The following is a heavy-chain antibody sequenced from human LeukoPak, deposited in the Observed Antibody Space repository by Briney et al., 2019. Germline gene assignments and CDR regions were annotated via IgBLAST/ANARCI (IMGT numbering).Heavy chain of an antibody. Sequence: GGSLRLSCAASGFTFSSYSMNWVRQAPGKGLEWVSYISSSSSTIYYADSVKGRFTISRDNAKNSLYLQMNSLRAEDTAVYYCARDSPLYYYDSSGYYPGFDYWGQGTLVTVSS. V-gene: IGHV3-48*04. D-gene: IGHD3-22*01. CDR1: GFTFSSYS. J-gene: IGHJ4*02. CDR3: ARDSPLYYYDSSGYYPGFDY. CDR2: ISSSSSTI.